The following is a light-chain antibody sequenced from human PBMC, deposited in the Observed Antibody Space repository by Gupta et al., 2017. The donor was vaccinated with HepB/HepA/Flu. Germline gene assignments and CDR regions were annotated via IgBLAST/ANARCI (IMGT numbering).Light chain of an antibody. CDR1: SSDIGGYNF. CDR2: DVN. V-gene: IGLV2-14*03. J-gene: IGLJ1*01. Sequence: QSVLTQPASGSGSLGQSITVSCTGTSSDIGGYNFVSWYRQLPGTAPKIVIFDVNNRPSGVSDRFSGSKSGNTASLTISGLQAEDEADYYCSSYTGSDSVFVFGTGTKVTV. CDR3: SSYTGSDSVFV.